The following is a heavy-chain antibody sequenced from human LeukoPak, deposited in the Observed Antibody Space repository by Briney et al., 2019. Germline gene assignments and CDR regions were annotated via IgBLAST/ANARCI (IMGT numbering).Heavy chain of an antibody. CDR3: ATDSYVSGSYYRLFY. CDR1: GFTFGTYW. J-gene: IGHJ4*02. CDR2: INSDGGTT. D-gene: IGHD3-10*01. V-gene: IGHV3-74*01. Sequence: GGSLRLSCGASGFTFGTYWMHWVRHAPGKGLVWVSGINSDGGTTTYADSVKGRFTISRDNAKNTLYLQMNNLRAGDTAIYYCATDSYVSGSYYRLFYWGQGTLVTVSS.